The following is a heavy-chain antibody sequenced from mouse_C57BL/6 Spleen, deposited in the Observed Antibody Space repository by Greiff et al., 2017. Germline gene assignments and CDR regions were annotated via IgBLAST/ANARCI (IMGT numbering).Heavy chain of an antibody. CDR1: GYTFTSYW. CDR3: ARKGITTVVADY. V-gene: IGHV1-69*01. D-gene: IGHD1-1*01. Sequence: QVQLQQPGAELVMPGASVKLSCKASGYTFTSYWMHWVKQRPGQGLEWIGEIDPSDSYTNYNQKFKGKSTLTVDKSSNTAYMQLSSLTSEDSAVYYCARKGITTVVADYWGQGTTLTVSS. CDR2: IDPSDSYT. J-gene: IGHJ2*01.